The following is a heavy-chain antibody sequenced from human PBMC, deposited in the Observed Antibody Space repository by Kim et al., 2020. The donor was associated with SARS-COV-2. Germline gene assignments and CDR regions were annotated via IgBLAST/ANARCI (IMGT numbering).Heavy chain of an antibody. CDR2: IYPGDSDT. Sequence: GESLKISCKASGYIFSSYWIAWVRQMPGKGPEWMGTIYPGDSDTRYSPSFQGLVTISADKSTRTAYLQWSSLQASDTAMYFCARRDCSANVCYWFETWGQGTLVTVST. CDR1: GYIFSSYW. V-gene: IGHV5-51*01. CDR3: ARRDCSANVCYWFET. D-gene: IGHD2-15*01. J-gene: IGHJ5*02.